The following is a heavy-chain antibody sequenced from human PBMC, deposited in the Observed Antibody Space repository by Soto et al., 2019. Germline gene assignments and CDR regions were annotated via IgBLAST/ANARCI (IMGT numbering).Heavy chain of an antibody. J-gene: IGHJ4*02. Sequence: GASVKVSCKASGYTFTSYDINWVRQATGQGLEWMGWMNPNSGNTGYAQKFQGRVTMTRNTSISTAYMELSSLRSEDTAVYYCASTPAVDSGLYYFDYWGQGTLVTVSS. CDR1: GYTFTSYD. CDR3: ASTPAVDSGLYYFDY. CDR2: MNPNSGNT. V-gene: IGHV1-8*01. D-gene: IGHD3-22*01.